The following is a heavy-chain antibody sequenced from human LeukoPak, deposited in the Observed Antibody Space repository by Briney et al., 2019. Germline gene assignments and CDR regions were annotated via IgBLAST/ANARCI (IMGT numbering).Heavy chain of an antibody. CDR3: ARDSMDYYYYYGMDV. V-gene: IGHV4-59*01. CDR2: IYYSGST. J-gene: IGHJ6*02. CDR1: GGSISSYY. Sequence: SETLSLTCTVSGGSISSYYWSWIRQPPGEGLEWIGYIYYSGSTNYNPSLKSRVTISVDTSKNQFSLKLSSVTAADTAVYYCARDSMDYYYYYGMDVWGQGTTVTVSS.